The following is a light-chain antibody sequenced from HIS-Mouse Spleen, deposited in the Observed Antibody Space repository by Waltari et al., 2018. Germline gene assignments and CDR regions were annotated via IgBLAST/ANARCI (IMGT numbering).Light chain of an antibody. CDR1: QSVSSSY. CDR2: GAS. CDR3: QQYGSSPRYT. J-gene: IGKJ2*01. Sequence: QSPGTLSLSPGERATLSCRASQSVSSSYLAWYQQKPGQAPRLLIYGASSRATGIPDRFSGSGSGTDFTLTISRLEPEDFAVYYCQQYGSSPRYTFGQGTKLEIK. V-gene: IGKV3-20*01.